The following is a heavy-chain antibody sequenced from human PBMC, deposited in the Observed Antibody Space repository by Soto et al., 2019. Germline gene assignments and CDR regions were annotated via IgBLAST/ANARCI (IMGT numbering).Heavy chain of an antibody. D-gene: IGHD4-17*01. Sequence: EVQLIESGGGWVQPGTSLRVSCAASRFTFHEYAMHWVRQAPGKGLEWVSGISSDGDTIAYADSVQGRFTVFRDNAKNSLYLQMNSLRAEDTAVYYCAKDYSTVTTDPLSVVLFDYWGQGALVTVSS. CDR1: RFTFHEYA. CDR3: AKDYSTVTTDPLSVVLFDY. CDR2: ISSDGDTI. V-gene: IGHV3-9*01. J-gene: IGHJ4*02.